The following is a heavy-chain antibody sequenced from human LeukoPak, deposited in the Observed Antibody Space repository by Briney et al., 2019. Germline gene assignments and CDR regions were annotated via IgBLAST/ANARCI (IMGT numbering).Heavy chain of an antibody. D-gene: IGHD6-19*01. J-gene: IGHJ4*02. Sequence: GGSLRLSCAASGFTFSSFSMNWVRRAPGKGLEWVSYISSSSSTIYYADSVKGRFTISRDNAKNSLYLQMSSLRAEDTAVYYCARDQDSSGWPYYFDYWGQGTLVTVSS. CDR1: GFTFSSFS. V-gene: IGHV3-48*01. CDR3: ARDQDSSGWPYYFDY. CDR2: ISSSSSTI.